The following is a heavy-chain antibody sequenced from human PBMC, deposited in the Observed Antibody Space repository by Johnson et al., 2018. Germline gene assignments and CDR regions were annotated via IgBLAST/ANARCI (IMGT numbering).Heavy chain of an antibody. D-gene: IGHD4-17*01. V-gene: IGHV3-74*01. CDR2: INSDGSSP. CDR1: GFTFSSYW. J-gene: IGHJ1*01. Sequence: VQLQESGGGLVQPGGTLRLSCAASGFTFSSYWMHWVRQAPGKGLVWVSRINSDGSSPSYADSVKGRFTISSENAKNTLYLQMNSLSAEDTAVDYCARGRYGDYSYFQHWGQGTLVTVSS. CDR3: ARGRYGDYSYFQH.